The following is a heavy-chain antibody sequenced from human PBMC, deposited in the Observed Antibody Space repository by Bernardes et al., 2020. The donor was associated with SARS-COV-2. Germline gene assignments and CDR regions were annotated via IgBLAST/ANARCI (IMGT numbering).Heavy chain of an antibody. Sequence: SVKVSCRASGITFTSSAVQWVRQARGQRLEWIGWIDVDGGGTHCAQKFQERVTITWDMSTRAGYMDLSSLRSEDTAVYYCAAGPNWFDHWGQGTLVTVSS. CDR1: GITFTSSA. CDR2: IDVDGGGT. V-gene: IGHV1-58*01. J-gene: IGHJ5*02. CDR3: AAGPNWFDH.